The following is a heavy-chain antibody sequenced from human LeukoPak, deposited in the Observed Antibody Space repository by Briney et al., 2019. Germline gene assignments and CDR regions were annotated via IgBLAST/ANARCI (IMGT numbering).Heavy chain of an antibody. V-gene: IGHV4-59*01. D-gene: IGHD5-18*01. CDR2: IYYSGST. Sequence: PSETLSLTCTVSGGSISSYYWSWIRQPPGKGLEWIGYIYYSGSTNYKPSLKSRVTISVDTSKNQFSLKLSSVTAADTAVYYCARGSGYSYGSSVWGPGILVTVSS. CDR1: GGSISSYY. J-gene: IGHJ4*02. CDR3: ARGSGYSYGSSV.